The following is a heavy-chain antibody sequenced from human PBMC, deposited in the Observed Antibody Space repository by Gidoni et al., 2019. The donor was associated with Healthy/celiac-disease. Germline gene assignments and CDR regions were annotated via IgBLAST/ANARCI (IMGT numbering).Heavy chain of an antibody. D-gene: IGHD1-1*01. J-gene: IGHJ4*02. CDR1: GYSFTSYW. CDR3: ARFPGREGYKCPFDY. Sequence: EVLLVQSGAAVKKPAESLMISCKGSGYSFTSYWIGGVRQMPGKGLVWMGTIYPGDSATRYSPSFQGQGTISSDKSISTAYLQWSSLKASDTAMYYCARFPGREGYKCPFDYWGQGTLVTVSS. CDR2: IYPGDSAT. V-gene: IGHV5-51*01.